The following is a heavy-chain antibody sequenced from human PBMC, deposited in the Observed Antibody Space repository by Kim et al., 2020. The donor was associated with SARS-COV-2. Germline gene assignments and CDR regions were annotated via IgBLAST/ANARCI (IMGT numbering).Heavy chain of an antibody. V-gene: IGHV1-69*02. Sequence: YAQKFQGRVTMTADKSTSTAYMELSSLRSEDTAGYYCAESGYSSSSSADYWGQGTLVTVSS. CDR3: AESGYSSSSSADY. D-gene: IGHD6-6*01. J-gene: IGHJ4*02.